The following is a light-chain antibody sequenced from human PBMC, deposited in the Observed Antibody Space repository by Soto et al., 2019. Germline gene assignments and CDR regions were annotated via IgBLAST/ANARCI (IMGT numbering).Light chain of an antibody. CDR1: QSVSSW. V-gene: IGKV1-5*01. CDR3: QQYTDYPGT. Sequence: DIQMTQSPSTLSASVGDRVNITFRASQSVSSWLAWYQQKPGKAPKVLIFDGSTLESGVPSRFSGSGFGTDFTLTIRSLQPDDFATYYCQQYTDYPGTFGQGTKVDIK. CDR2: DGS. J-gene: IGKJ1*01.